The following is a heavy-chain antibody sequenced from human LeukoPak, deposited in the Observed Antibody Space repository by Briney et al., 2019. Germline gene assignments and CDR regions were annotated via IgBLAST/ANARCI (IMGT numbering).Heavy chain of an antibody. CDR3: AKVWDTYYYDSSGSFDY. Sequence: GASVKVSCKASGYTFTDYYMHWVRQAPGQGLEWMGWIKPHNGGTNYAQKFQDRVTMTRDTSLSTAYMELSRLRSDDTAVYYCAKVWDTYYYDSSGSFDYWGQGTLVTVSS. V-gene: IGHV1-2*02. J-gene: IGHJ4*02. D-gene: IGHD3-22*01. CDR1: GYTFTDYY. CDR2: IKPHNGGT.